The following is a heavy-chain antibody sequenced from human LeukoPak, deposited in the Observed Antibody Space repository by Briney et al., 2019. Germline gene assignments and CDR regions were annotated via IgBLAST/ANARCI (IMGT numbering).Heavy chain of an antibody. D-gene: IGHD5-18*01. CDR2: IYYSGST. Sequence: PSETLSLTCTVSGGSISSSSYYWGWMRQPPGKGLEWIGSIYYSGSTYYNPSLKSRVTISVDTSKNQFSLKLSSVTAADTAVCYCARNRGYSYGHGWFDPWGQGTLVTLSS. CDR3: ARNRGYSYGHGWFDP. V-gene: IGHV4-39*07. CDR1: GGSISSSSYY. J-gene: IGHJ5*02.